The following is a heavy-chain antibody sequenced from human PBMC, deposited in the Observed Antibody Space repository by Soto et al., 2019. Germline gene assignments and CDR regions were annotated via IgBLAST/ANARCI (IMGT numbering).Heavy chain of an antibody. CDR3: ARDKITGLFDY. V-gene: IGHV4-34*01. J-gene: IGHJ4*02. CDR2: INHSGST. D-gene: IGHD2-8*02. CDR1: GGSFSVYS. Sequence: ETLSLTCAVYGGSFSVYSWTWIRQPPGTGLEWIGEINHSGSTNYNPSLKSRATISVDTSKNQFSLKLTSVTAADTAVYHCARDKITGLFDYWGQGTLVTVSS.